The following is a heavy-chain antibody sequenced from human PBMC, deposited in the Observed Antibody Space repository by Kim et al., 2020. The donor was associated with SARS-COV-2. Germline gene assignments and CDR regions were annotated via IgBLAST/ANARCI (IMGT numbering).Heavy chain of an antibody. CDR1: GFTFSSYA. V-gene: IGHV3-64D*06. CDR2: ISTNGGST. Sequence: GGSLRLSCSASGFTFSSYAMHWVRQAPGKGLEYVSGISTNGGSTYYADSVKDRFIISRDNSRNMLNLQMSSLRSEDTAVYYCVKERTSGWYDFDYWGQGTLVPV. D-gene: IGHD6-19*01. CDR3: VKERTSGWYDFDY. J-gene: IGHJ4*02.